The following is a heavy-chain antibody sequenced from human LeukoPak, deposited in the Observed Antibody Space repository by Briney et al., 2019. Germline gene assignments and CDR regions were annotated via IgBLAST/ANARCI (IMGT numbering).Heavy chain of an antibody. CDR3: ARERMDSNTFMYGMDV. Sequence: PGGSLRLSCAASGFTFSAHWMSWVRQAPGKGLEWVANIKQDESEKSYVDSVKGRFTISRDNAKNSLYLQMNSLRAEDTAVYYCARERMDSNTFMYGMDVWGQGTTVTVSS. CDR1: GFTFSAHW. J-gene: IGHJ6*02. CDR2: IKQDESEK. V-gene: IGHV3-7*01. D-gene: IGHD3/OR15-3a*01.